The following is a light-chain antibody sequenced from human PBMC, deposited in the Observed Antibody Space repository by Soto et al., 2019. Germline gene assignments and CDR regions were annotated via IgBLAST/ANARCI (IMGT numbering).Light chain of an antibody. CDR3: QESFFTLGT. Sequence: IQMTQSPCTLSASGGDGVTVTCLAIQSISRSLDWYQQKPGKAPKVLMYDASSLESGVPSRFRGSGSGTEFTLTINNLQREDFAPYYCQESFFTLGTFGRGTKVDIK. CDR1: QSISRS. V-gene: IGKV1-5*01. CDR2: DAS. J-gene: IGKJ1*01.